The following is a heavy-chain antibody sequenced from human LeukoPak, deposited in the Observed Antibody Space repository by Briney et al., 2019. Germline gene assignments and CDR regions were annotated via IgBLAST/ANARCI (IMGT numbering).Heavy chain of an antibody. CDR3: ARRAVAGPSFDY. V-gene: IGHV1-69*04. D-gene: IGHD6-19*01. J-gene: IGHJ4*02. Sequence: ASVKVSCKASGGTFSSYAISWVRQAPGQGLEWMGRIIPMLGIANYAQKFQGRVTITADKSTSTAYMELSSLRSEDTAVYYCARRAVAGPSFDYWGQGTLVTVSS. CDR2: IIPMLGIA. CDR1: GGTFSSYA.